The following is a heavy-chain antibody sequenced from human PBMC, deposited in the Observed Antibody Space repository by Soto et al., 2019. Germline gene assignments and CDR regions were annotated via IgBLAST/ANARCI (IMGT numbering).Heavy chain of an antibody. CDR1: GYIFVNYG. J-gene: IGHJ6*02. V-gene: IGHV1-18*01. D-gene: IGHD3-16*01. CDR3: XMVDNYVTPTPQDV. Sequence: QVQLVQSGDEVRKPGSSVKVSCKASGYIFVNYGIAWVRQAPGQGLEWMGWISPYSGNTHYASKVQGRLTMTTDTXXXTXYXXXXXXTSDDTAVYYCXMVDNYVTPTPQDVWGQGTTVTVSS. CDR2: ISPYSGNT.